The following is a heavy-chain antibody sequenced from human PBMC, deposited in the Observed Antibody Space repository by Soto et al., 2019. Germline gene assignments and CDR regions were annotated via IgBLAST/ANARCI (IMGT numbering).Heavy chain of an antibody. V-gene: IGHV4-30-4*01. D-gene: IGHD1-26*01. CDR2: IYYSGST. CDR3: AIYGGSSVYFDY. J-gene: IGHJ4*02. CDR1: GGSISSGDYY. Sequence: QVQLQESGPGLVKPSQTLSLTCTVSGGSISSGDYYWSWIRQPPGKGLEWIGYIYYSGSTYSNPSLKSRVTISVDTSKNQFSLKLRSVTAADPAVYYCAIYGGSSVYFDYWGQGTLGTVSS.